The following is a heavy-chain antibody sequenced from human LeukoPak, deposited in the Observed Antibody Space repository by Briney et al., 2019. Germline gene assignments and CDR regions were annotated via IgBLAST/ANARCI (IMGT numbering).Heavy chain of an antibody. D-gene: IGHD6-6*01. CDR1: GDSFSNYY. Sequence: SETLSLTCTVSGDSFSNYYWSWIRQPAGKGLEWIGRIYTSGSTNYNPSLKSRVTMSADTSKNQFSLKLSSVTAADTAVYYCAREEDSSILFDYWGQGTLVTVSS. CDR3: AREEDSSILFDY. CDR2: IYTSGST. V-gene: IGHV4-4*07. J-gene: IGHJ4*02.